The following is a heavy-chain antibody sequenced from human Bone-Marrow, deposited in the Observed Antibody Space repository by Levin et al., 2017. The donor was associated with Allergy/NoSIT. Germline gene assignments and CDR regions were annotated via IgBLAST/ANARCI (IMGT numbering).Heavy chain of an antibody. CDR3: ARVITWFDP. Sequence: GGSLRLSCVASGVGFSSHWMHWVRQAPGKGLEWVSRIRNDGAEINYADSVKGRFIVSRDNAKNTLYLQMNSLRAEDTAVYYCARVITWFDPWGQGTLVTVSS. J-gene: IGHJ5*02. CDR2: IRNDGAEI. CDR1: GVGFSSHW. D-gene: IGHD3-16*01. V-gene: IGHV3-74*01.